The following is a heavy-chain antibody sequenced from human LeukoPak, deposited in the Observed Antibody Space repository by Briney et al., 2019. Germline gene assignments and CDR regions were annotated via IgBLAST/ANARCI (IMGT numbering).Heavy chain of an antibody. J-gene: IGHJ4*02. D-gene: IGHD2-2*01. CDR3: AREACSSTSCYGY. CDR2: INPNSGGT. Sequence: ASVKVSCKASGYTFTGYYMHWVRQAPGQGLEWMGWINPNSGGTNYAQKFQGRVTMTRDTSISTAYMELSRLRSDDTAVYYCAREACSSTSCYGYWGQGTLVNVSS. V-gene: IGHV1-2*02. CDR1: GYTFTGYY.